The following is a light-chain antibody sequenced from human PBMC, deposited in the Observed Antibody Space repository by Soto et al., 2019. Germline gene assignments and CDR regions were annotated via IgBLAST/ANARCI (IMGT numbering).Light chain of an antibody. CDR1: QSVTNNY. J-gene: IGKJ2*01. CDR2: GSS. CDR3: QQYGSSPPYT. V-gene: IGKV3-20*01. Sequence: EVVLTQSPGTLSLSPGERVTLSCRASQSVTNNYFAWYQQKPGQGPRLLIFGSSDRATGIPDRFSGSGSGTDFTLTISRLEPEDFAVYYCQQYGSSPPYTFGQVTKLEIK.